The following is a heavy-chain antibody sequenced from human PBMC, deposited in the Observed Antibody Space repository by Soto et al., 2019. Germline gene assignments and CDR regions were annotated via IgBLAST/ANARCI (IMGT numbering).Heavy chain of an antibody. CDR1: GYIFTSYG. D-gene: IGHD3-3*01. J-gene: IGHJ5*02. CDR3: ARDFGSDLSAPGAGFDP. V-gene: IGHV1-18*01. Sequence: ASVKVSCKASGYIFTSYGISWVRQAPGQGLEWMGWISAYNGNTKYAQNLQGRVTSTTDTSTYTAYMELRSLQSDDTAVYYCARDFGSDLSAPGAGFDPWGQIPLVTVSS. CDR2: ISAYNGNT.